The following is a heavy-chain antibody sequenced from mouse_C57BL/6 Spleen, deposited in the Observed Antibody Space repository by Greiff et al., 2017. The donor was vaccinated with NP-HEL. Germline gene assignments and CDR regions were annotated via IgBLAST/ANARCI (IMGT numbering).Heavy chain of an antibody. D-gene: IGHD2-3*01. Sequence: QVQLKQSGAELVRPGASVKLSCKASGYTFTDYYINWVKQRPGQGLEWFARIYPGSGNTYYNEKFKGKATLTAEKSSSTAYMQLSSLTSEDSAVYFCARWDGYYEAWFAYWGQGTLVTVSA. CDR2: IYPGSGNT. CDR1: GYTFTDYY. V-gene: IGHV1-76*01. J-gene: IGHJ3*01. CDR3: ARWDGYYEAWFAY.